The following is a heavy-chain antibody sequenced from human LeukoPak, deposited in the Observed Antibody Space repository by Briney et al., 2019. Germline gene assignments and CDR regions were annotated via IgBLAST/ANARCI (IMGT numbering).Heavy chain of an antibody. CDR3: AREVPYYGMDV. CDR1: GFTFSSCE. CDR2: ISSSGSTI. Sequence: PGGSLRLSCAASGFTFSSCEMNWVRQAPGKGLEWVSYISSSGSTIYYADSVKGRFTISRDNAKNSLYLQMNSLRAEDTAVYYCAREVPYYGMDVWGQGTTVTVSS. V-gene: IGHV3-48*03. J-gene: IGHJ6*02.